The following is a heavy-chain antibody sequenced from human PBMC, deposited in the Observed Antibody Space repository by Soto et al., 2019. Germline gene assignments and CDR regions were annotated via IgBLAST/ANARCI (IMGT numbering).Heavy chain of an antibody. CDR1: GFTFSSNS. J-gene: IGHJ5*02. CDR3: ARVIWSGHLTSDL. D-gene: IGHD3-3*01. V-gene: IGHV3-48*02. Sequence: EVQVVESGGGLVQPGGSLRLSCAASGFTFSSNSMNWVRQAPGKGLEWISYISSSSSTIYLDSVKGRFTISRDNAKNSLYLQMNSLRDEDTAVYYCARVIWSGHLTSDLWGQGTLVTVSS. CDR2: ISSSSSTI.